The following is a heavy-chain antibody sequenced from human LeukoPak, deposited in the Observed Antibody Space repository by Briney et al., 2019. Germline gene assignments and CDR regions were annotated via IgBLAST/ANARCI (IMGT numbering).Heavy chain of an antibody. V-gene: IGHV1-18*01. CDR2: NRAYNGNT. J-gene: IGHJ4*02. CDR1: CYTFTSLG. Sequence: GASVKDSCKASCYTFTSLGISWGGPAAGQGLEWMGWNRAYNGNTNYAQKLQGRVTMTPDTSTSTAYMELRSLRADGTAVYYCARGDGYNPFDYWGQGTLVTVSS. CDR3: ARGDGYNPFDY. D-gene: IGHD5-24*01.